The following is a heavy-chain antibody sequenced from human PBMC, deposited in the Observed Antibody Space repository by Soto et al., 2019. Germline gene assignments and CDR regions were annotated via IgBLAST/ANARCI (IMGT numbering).Heavy chain of an antibody. CDR1: GGSISSPSYN. CDR3: ATVASTHFDS. V-gene: IGHV4-39*01. D-gene: IGHD1-1*01. J-gene: IGHJ4*02. Sequence: QVQLQQSGPGLLKPSETLSLTCTVSGGSISSPSYNWGWVRQPPGKGPEWIGSFFYGGRTHYSLSLESRLSISVDTARSQVSLILTSVTAEDTAVYYCATVASTHFDSWGQGALVVVSS. CDR2: FFYGGRT.